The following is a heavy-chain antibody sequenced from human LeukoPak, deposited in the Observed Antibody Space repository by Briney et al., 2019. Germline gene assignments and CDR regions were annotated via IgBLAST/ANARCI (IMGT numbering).Heavy chain of an antibody. D-gene: IGHD6-13*01. Sequence: GGSLRLSCAASGFTFSSYAMHWVRQAPGKGLEWVAVISYDGSNKYYADSVKGRFTISRDNPKNTLYLQMNSLRAEDTAVYYCAKRASSGSSWSYYFDYWGQGTLVTVSS. CDR2: ISYDGSNK. CDR1: GFTFSSYA. V-gene: IGHV3-30-3*02. CDR3: AKRASSGSSWSYYFDY. J-gene: IGHJ4*02.